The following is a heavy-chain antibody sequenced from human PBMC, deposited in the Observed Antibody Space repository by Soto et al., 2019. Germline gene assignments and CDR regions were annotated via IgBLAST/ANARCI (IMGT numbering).Heavy chain of an antibody. V-gene: IGHV3-53*01. CDR2: IYSGGST. J-gene: IGHJ6*02. CDR1: GFTVSSNY. Sequence: EVQLVESGGGLIQPGGSLRLSCAASGFTVSSNYMSWVRQAPGKGLEWVSVIYSGGSTYYADSVKGRFTTSRDNSKNTLYLQMNILRAEDTAVYYCARDLRTLYGMDVWGQGTTVTVSS. CDR3: ARDLRTLYGMDV.